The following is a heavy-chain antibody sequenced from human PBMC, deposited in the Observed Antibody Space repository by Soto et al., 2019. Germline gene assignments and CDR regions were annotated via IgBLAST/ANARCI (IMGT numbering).Heavy chain of an antibody. CDR1: GFTFRTYD. D-gene: IGHD2-15*01. CDR3: AKVSISKSSAVTFDS. CDR2: VSYDASYQ. J-gene: IGHJ4*02. Sequence: QVQLVESGGGMVQPGKSLRLSCAVSGFTFRTYDMHWVRQAPGRGLEWVAVVSYDASYQNYVDSVKGRFTVSRDNSKNTLFLQMNSLRPEDTAVYYCAKVSISKSSAVTFDSWGRGTLVTDSS. V-gene: IGHV3-30*18.